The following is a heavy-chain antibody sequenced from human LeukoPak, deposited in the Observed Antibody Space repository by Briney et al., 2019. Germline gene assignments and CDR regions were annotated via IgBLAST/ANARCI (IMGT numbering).Heavy chain of an antibody. V-gene: IGHV3-66*01. J-gene: IGHJ2*01. CDR2: LYSGGGT. CDR3: ARDLVVGGYGRRYFDL. D-gene: IGHD3-22*01. Sequence: GGSLRLSCAASGFTFSSYAMSWVRQAPGQGLEWVSVLYSGGGTYYADSVKGRFTISRVNSKNTLYLQMNSLRAEDTAVYYCARDLVVGGYGRRYFDLWGRGTLVTVSS. CDR1: GFTFSSYA.